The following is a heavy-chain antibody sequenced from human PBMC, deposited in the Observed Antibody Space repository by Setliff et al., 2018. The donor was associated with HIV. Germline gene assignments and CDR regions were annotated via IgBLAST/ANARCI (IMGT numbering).Heavy chain of an antibody. CDR3: AREGRGDPAVATTRIDY. Sequence: SETLSLTCSVSGDSLSSGSYFWGWIRQTPGKGLEWIGNIYYTGFAYYNPSLKSRVTISLDTSKTHFYLNLTSVTDADTAVYFCAREGRGDPAVATTRIDYWGQGKLVTVSS. CDR1: GDSLSSGSYF. CDR2: IYYTGFA. V-gene: IGHV4-39*02. D-gene: IGHD1-1*01. J-gene: IGHJ4*02.